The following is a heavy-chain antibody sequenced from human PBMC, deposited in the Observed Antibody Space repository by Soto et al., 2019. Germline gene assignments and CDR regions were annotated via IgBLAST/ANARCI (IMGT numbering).Heavy chain of an antibody. CDR1: GCSISSYY. D-gene: IGHD6-25*01. CDR2: IYYSGST. J-gene: IGHJ5*02. CDR3: ARPHGGSSGWDNWFDP. Sequence: SETLSLTCTFSGCSISSYYWSLIRQPPGKGLEWIGYIYYSGSTNYNPSLKSRVTISVDTSKNQFSLKLSSVTAADTAVYYCARPHGGSSGWDNWFDPWGQGTLVT. V-gene: IGHV4-59*01.